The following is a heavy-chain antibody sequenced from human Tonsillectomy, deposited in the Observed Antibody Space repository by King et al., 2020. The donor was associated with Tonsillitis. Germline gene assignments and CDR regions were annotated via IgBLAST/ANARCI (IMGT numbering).Heavy chain of an antibody. D-gene: IGHD6-13*01. CDR2: IYTSGST. CDR3: ARDLWWAAAGMASYYFDY. V-gene: IGHV4-4*07. CDR1: GSSISSYY. Sequence: QLQESGPGLVKPSETLSLTCTVSGSSISSYYWSWIRQPAGKGLEWIGRIYTSGSTNYNPSLKSRVTMSVDTSKNQFSLKLSSVTAADTAVYYCARDLWWAAAGMASYYFDYWGQGTLVTVSS. J-gene: IGHJ4*02.